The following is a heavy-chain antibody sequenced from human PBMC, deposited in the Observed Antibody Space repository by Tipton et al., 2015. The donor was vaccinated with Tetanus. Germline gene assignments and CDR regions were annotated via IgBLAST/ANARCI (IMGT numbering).Heavy chain of an antibody. CDR1: GGSISSGGYY. CDR2: IYYSGST. J-gene: IGHJ6*01. CDR3: ARDRKERWLSQIRYGMDV. V-gene: IGHV4-31*03. D-gene: IGHD4-23*01. Sequence: TLSLTCSVSGGSISSGGYYWTWIRQHPGKGLEWIGYIYYSGSTYYNPSLQSRVTISVDTSKNQFSLRLSSVTAADTAIYYCARDRKERWLSQIRYGMDVWGKAPRSPSPQ.